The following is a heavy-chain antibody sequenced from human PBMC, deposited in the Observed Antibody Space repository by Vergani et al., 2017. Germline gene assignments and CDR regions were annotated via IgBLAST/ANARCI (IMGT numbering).Heavy chain of an antibody. CDR1: GFTFSSYG. Sequence: QVQLVESGGGVVQPGRSLRLSCAASGFTFSSYGMHWVRQAPGKGLEWVAVIWYDGSNKYYADSVKGRVTISRDNSKNTLYLQMNSLRAEDTAVYYCARDRRYSGGWCDYWGQGTLVTVSS. V-gene: IGHV3-33*01. CDR2: IWYDGSNK. J-gene: IGHJ4*02. CDR3: ARDRRYSGGWCDY. D-gene: IGHD6-19*01.